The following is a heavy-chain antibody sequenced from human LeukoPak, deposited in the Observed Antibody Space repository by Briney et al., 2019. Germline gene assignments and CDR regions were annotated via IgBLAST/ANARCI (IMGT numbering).Heavy chain of an antibody. J-gene: IGHJ5*02. CDR2: IYYSGST. CDR3: ARGMAVAYDYNWFDP. CDR1: GGSISSYY. Sequence: PSETLSLTCTVSGGSISSYYWSWIRQPPGKGLEWIGYIYYSGSTNYNLSLKSRVTMSVDTSKNQFSLKLSSVTAADTAVYFCARGMAVAYDYNWFDPWGQGTLVTVSS. D-gene: IGHD5-12*01. V-gene: IGHV4-59*12.